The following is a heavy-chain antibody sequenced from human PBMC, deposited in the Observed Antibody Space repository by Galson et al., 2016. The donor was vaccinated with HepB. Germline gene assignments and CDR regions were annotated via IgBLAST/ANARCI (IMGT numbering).Heavy chain of an antibody. CDR3: ARVGYTRSSAGWFDA. J-gene: IGHJ5*02. CDR2: YYAARKI. D-gene: IGHD6-6*01. CDR1: GFTVSSHH. V-gene: IGHV3-53*05. Sequence: SLRLSCAASGFTVSSHHMSWVRQIPGTGLEWVSVYYAARKIFYADSVKGRFTISRDNSENTLHLQMNNLRPEDTATYYCARVGYTRSSAGWFDAWGQGALVTVSS.